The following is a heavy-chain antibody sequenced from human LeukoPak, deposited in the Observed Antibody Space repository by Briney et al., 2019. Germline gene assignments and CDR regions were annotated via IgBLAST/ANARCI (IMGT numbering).Heavy chain of an antibody. CDR2: IYYSGST. D-gene: IGHD6-13*01. Sequence: PSETLSFTCTVSGGSISSYYWSWIRQPPGKGLEWIGYIYYSGSTNYNPSLKSRVTISVDTSRNQFSLKLSSVTAADTAVYYCANYISSWSEGRYFDYWGQGTLVTVSS. CDR3: ANYISSWSEGRYFDY. J-gene: IGHJ4*02. CDR1: GGSISSYY. V-gene: IGHV4-59*01.